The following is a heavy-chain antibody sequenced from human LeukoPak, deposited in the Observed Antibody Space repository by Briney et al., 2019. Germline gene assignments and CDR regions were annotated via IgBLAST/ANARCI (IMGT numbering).Heavy chain of an antibody. CDR2: ISSSGSTI. Sequence: GGSLRLSCAASGFTFSSYEMNWVRQAPGKGLEWVSYISSSGSTIYYADSVKGRFTISRDNAKNSVFLQMNSLRAEDTAVYYCAKRGGLGLKSRYCSGGSCPLDVWGKGTTVTISS. CDR1: GFTFSSYE. CDR3: AKRGGLGLKSRYCSGGSCPLDV. V-gene: IGHV3-48*03. D-gene: IGHD2-15*01. J-gene: IGHJ6*04.